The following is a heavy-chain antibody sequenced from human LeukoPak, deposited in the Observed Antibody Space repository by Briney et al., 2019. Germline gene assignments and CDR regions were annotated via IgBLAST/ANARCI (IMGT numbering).Heavy chain of an antibody. V-gene: IGHV3-7*01. J-gene: IGHJ5*02. Sequence: GGSLRLSCAASGFTFSSYWMSWVRQAPGKGLEWVANIKQDGSEKYYVDSVKGRFTISRDNAKNSLYLQMNSLRAEDTAVYYCARRPLYDSSGYAFDPWGQGTLVTVSS. CDR2: IKQDGSEK. CDR1: GFTFSSYW. D-gene: IGHD3-22*01. CDR3: ARRPLYDSSGYAFDP.